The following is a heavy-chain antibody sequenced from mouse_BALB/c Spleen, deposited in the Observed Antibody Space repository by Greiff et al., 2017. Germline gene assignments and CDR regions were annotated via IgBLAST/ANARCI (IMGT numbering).Heavy chain of an antibody. CDR3: ARSGDYGNP. CDR1: GYAFSSYW. Sequence: QVQLQQSGAELVRPGSSVKISCKASGYAFSSYWMNWVKQRPAQGLEWIGQIYPGDGDTNYNGKFKGKATLTADKSSSTAYMQLSSLTSEDTAVYFCARSGDYGNPWGQGTLVTVSA. V-gene: IGHV1-80*01. J-gene: IGHJ3*01. D-gene: IGHD2-1*01. CDR2: IYPGDGDT.